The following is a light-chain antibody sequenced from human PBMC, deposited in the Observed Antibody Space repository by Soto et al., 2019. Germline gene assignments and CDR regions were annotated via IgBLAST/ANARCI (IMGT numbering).Light chain of an antibody. CDR2: GAS. V-gene: IGKV3-20*01. CDR3: QQYGSSPRFT. Sequence: EIVLTQSPGTLSLSPGERATLSCRASQSVSSSYLSWYQQKPGQAPRLLIYGASSRATGIPDRFSGSGSGTDFTLPISRLEPEDFAVYYCQQYGSSPRFTFGRGTKVDIK. CDR1: QSVSSSY. J-gene: IGKJ3*01.